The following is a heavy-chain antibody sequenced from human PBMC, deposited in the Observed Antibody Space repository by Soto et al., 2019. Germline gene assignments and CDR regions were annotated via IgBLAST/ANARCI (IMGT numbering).Heavy chain of an antibody. CDR2: IKQDGSEK. Sequence: GGSLRLSCAASGFACSSYWMSWVRQAPGKGLEWVANIKQDGSEKYYVDSVKGRFTISRDNAKNSLYLQMNSLRAEDTAVYYCARRVGAPPAFDIWGQWTMVTVSS. J-gene: IGHJ3*02. CDR3: ARRVGAPPAFDI. D-gene: IGHD1-26*01. CDR1: GFACSSYW. V-gene: IGHV3-7*03.